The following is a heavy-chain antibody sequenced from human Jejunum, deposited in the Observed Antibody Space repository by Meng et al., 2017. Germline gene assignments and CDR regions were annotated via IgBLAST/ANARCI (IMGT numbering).Heavy chain of an antibody. J-gene: IGHJ4*02. V-gene: IGHV3-74*01. CDR3: ARDRPGGIVGAADY. Sequence: GESLKISCAASGFTFSSYWMHWVRQAPGKGLVWVSLIHSDGSITSYADSVKGRFTISRDNAKNTLYLQMNSLRAEDTAVYYCARDRPGGIVGAADYWGQGTLVTVSS. CDR2: IHSDGSIT. CDR1: GFTFSSYW. D-gene: IGHD1-26*01.